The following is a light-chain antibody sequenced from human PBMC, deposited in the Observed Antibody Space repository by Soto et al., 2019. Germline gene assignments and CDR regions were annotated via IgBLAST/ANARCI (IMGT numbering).Light chain of an antibody. CDR3: LQDYNYPWT. Sequence: EIVMTQSPATLSVSPGERATLYCRASQSVSSNLAWYQQKPGQAPRLLMYGASSRATGIPDRFSGSGSGTDFTLTISSLQPEDFATYYCLQDYNYPWTFGQGTKVDIK. V-gene: IGKV3D-15*01. CDR2: GAS. CDR1: QSVSSN. J-gene: IGKJ1*01.